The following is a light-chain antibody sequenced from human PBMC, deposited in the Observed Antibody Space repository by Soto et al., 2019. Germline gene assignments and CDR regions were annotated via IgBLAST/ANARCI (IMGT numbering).Light chain of an antibody. CDR3: SSYTSSDAWV. Sequence: QSALTQPASVSGSPGQSITISCTGTSSDVGNHNYVSWYQQHPGKAPKLMIYAVTNRPSGVSNRFSASKSGNTASLTISGLQAEDEADYYCSSYTSSDAWVFGGGTKLTVL. J-gene: IGLJ3*02. CDR1: SSDVGNHNY. CDR2: AVT. V-gene: IGLV2-14*01.